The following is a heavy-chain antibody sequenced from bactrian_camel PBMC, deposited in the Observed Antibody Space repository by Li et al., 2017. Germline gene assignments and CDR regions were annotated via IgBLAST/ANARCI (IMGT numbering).Heavy chain of an antibody. V-gene: IGHV3S67*01. D-gene: IGHD3*01. J-gene: IGHJ7*01. CDR1: GYTYSPYC. CDR2: IGDPGTT. Sequence: DVQLVESGGGSAQTGGSLRLSCAFSGYTYSPYCLGWFRQAAGKEREVVAAIGDPGTTTYTDSVKGRFTISKDNARNTLFLQMTSLKPEDSAMYYCAVAIRGMYGGTWFCHNRDGIDYWGEGTLVTV.